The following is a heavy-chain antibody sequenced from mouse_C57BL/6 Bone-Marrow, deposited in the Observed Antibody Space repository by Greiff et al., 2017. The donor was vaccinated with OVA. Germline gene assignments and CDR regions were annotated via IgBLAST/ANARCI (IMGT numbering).Heavy chain of an antibody. CDR2: ISYDGSN. CDR1: GYSITSGYY. D-gene: IGHD1-1*01. Sequence: EVQLVESGPGLVKPSQSLSLTCSVTGYSITSGYYWNWIRQFPGNKLEWMGYISYDGSNNYNPSLKNRISITRDTSKNQFFLKLNSVTTEDTATXYCARDVATDYWGQGTTLTVSS. CDR3: ARDVATDY. V-gene: IGHV3-6*01. J-gene: IGHJ2*01.